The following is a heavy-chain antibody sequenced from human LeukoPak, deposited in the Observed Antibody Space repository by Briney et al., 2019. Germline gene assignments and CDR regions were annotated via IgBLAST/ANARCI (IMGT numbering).Heavy chain of an antibody. CDR2: MNPNSGNT. CDR1: GYTFTSYD. CDR3: ARVLGVVVVVAATLHWFDP. Sequence: GASVKVSCKASGYTFTSYDINWVRQATGQGLEWMGWMNPNSGNTGYAQKFQGRVTITRNTSISTAYMELSSLRSEDTAVYYCARVLGVVVVVAATLHWFDPWGQGTLVTVSS. J-gene: IGHJ5*02. V-gene: IGHV1-8*03. D-gene: IGHD2-15*01.